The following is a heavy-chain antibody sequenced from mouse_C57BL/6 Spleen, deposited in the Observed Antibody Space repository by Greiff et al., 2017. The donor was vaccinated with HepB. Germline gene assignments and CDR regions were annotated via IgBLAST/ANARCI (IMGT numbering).Heavy chain of an antibody. D-gene: IGHD1-1*01. CDR3: AHYCGSSYRYFDV. CDR1: GYTFTDYY. CDR2: IFPGSGST. Sequence: QVHVKQSGPELVKPGASVKISCKASGYTFTDYYINWVKQRPGQGLEWIGWIFPGSGSTYYNEKFKGKATLTVEKSSSTAYMLLSSLTSEDSAVYFCAHYCGSSYRYFDVWGTGTTVTVSS. V-gene: IGHV1-75*01. J-gene: IGHJ1*03.